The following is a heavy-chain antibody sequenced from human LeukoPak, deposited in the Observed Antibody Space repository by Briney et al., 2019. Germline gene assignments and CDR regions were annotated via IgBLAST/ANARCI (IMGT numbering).Heavy chain of an antibody. CDR3: ATAPPDGGYSYGYDY. Sequence: GASVKVSCKVSGYTLTELSMHGVRPAPGKGVEWMGGFDPEDGETIYAQKFQGRVTMTEDTSTDTAYMELSSLRSEDTAVYYCATAPPDGGYSYGYDYWGQGTLVTVSS. CDR1: GYTLTELS. D-gene: IGHD5-18*01. J-gene: IGHJ4*02. V-gene: IGHV1-24*01. CDR2: FDPEDGET.